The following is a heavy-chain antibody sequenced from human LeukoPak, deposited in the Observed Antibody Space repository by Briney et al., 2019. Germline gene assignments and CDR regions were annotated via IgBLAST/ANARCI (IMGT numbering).Heavy chain of an antibody. Sequence: PSETLSLTCTVSGGSISSGSYYWSWIRQPAGKRLEWIGRIYTSGTTNYNPSLKSRVTISVDTSKNQFSLKLSSVTAADTAVYYCARGNYYDSRTYYRAFDIWGQGTMVTVSS. CDR1: GGSISSGSYY. V-gene: IGHV4-61*02. CDR2: IYTSGTT. J-gene: IGHJ3*02. CDR3: ARGNYYDSRTYYRAFDI. D-gene: IGHD3-22*01.